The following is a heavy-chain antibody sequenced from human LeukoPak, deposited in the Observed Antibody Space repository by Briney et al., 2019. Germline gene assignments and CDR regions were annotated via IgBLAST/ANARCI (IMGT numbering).Heavy chain of an antibody. V-gene: IGHV1-18*04. Sequence: ASVKVSCKASGYTFTSYYMHWVRQAPGQGLEWMGWISAYNGNTNYAQKLQGRVTMTTDTSTSTAYMELRSLRSDDTAVYYCARTYYDSSGLDYWGQGTLVTVSS. CDR3: ARTYYDSSGLDY. CDR1: GYTFTSYY. J-gene: IGHJ4*02. D-gene: IGHD3-22*01. CDR2: ISAYNGNT.